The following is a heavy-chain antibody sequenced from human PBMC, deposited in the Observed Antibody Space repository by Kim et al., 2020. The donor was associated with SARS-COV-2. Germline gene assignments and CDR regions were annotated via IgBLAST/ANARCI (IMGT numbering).Heavy chain of an antibody. D-gene: IGHD5-12*01. CDR2: IPSYGSEK. CDR3: TYSRLGYSNVEDGMDV. CDR1: GFSFSSYV. V-gene: IGHV3-30*04. J-gene: IGHJ6*02. Sequence: GGSLRLSCAGSGFSFSSYVMHWVRQSPGKGLEWVAAIPSYGSEKFYADSVKGRFTVSRDNSKNTLYLQMNSLRSDDTAVYWCTYSRLGYSNVEDGMDVWGQGTAVGVSS.